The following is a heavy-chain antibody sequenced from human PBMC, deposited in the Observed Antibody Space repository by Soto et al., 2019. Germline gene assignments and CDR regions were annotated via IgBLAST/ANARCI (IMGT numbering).Heavy chain of an antibody. V-gene: IGHV3-48*03. CDR1: GFTLSNYE. CDR3: ARYCSSISCYGYGMDV. D-gene: IGHD2-2*01. Sequence: GGSLRLSCAASGFTLSNYEMNWVRQAPGKGLEWVAYISSSASTIYYADSVKGRFTISRDNAKNSLYLQMNSLRDEDTAVYYCARYCSSISCYGYGMDVWGQGTTVTVSS. CDR2: ISSSASTI. J-gene: IGHJ6*02.